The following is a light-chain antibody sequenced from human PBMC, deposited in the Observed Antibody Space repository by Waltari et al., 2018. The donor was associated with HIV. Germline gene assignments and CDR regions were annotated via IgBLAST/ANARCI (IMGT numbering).Light chain of an antibody. J-gene: IGLJ1*01. V-gene: IGLV2-14*03. CDR2: DFT. Sequence: QSALTQPASVSGSPGQSITISCTGTSSDVGGYKYVSWYQQYPGKAPKLIIYDFTNRPSGCSSRFSVSKSGNTASLTISGLQAEDEADYYCCSYTSSITGRVFGTGTKVTVL. CDR3: CSYTSSITGRV. CDR1: SSDVGGYKY.